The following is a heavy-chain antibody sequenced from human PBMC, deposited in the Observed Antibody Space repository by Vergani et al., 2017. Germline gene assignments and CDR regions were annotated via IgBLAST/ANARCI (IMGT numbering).Heavy chain of an antibody. Sequence: QVQLQQWGAGLLKPSETLSLTCAVYGGSFSGYYWSWIRQPPGKGLEWIGEINHSGSTNYNPSLKSRVTISVDTSKNQFSLKLSSVTAADTAVYYCARSPRVRITMVRGVIPDYWGQGTLVTVSS. D-gene: IGHD3-10*01. CDR2: INHSGST. CDR1: GGSFSGYY. CDR3: ARSPRVRITMVRGVIPDY. V-gene: IGHV4-34*01. J-gene: IGHJ4*02.